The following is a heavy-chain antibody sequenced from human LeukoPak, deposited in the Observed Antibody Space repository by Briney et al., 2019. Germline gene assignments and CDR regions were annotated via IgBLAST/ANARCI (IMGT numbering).Heavy chain of an antibody. J-gene: IGHJ4*02. CDR2: ISGSGGST. D-gene: IGHD3-22*01. Sequence: GGSLRLSCAASGFTFSSYAMSWVRQAPGKGLEWVSAISGSGGSTYYADSVKGRFTNSRDNSKNTLYLQMNSLRAEDTAVYYCAKDLLGDYYDSSGSFWGQGTLVTVSS. V-gene: IGHV3-23*01. CDR3: AKDLLGDYYDSSGSF. CDR1: GFTFSSYA.